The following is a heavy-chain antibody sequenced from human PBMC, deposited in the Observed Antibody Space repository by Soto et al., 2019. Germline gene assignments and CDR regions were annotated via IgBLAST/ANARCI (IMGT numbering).Heavy chain of an antibody. D-gene: IGHD3-22*01. CDR1: GFTFSNYA. J-gene: IGHJ4*02. CDR2: MSGSGGSA. CDR3: EKDSLYYDSSGYYAY. V-gene: IGHV3-23*01. Sequence: GSLRLTCSASGFTFSNYAMSWVRQPPGKGLEWVSSMSGSGGSAYYADSVKGRFTISRDNSKNTLYLQMNSLRDEDTAIYYCEKDSLYYDSSGYYAYWGQGILVTVYS.